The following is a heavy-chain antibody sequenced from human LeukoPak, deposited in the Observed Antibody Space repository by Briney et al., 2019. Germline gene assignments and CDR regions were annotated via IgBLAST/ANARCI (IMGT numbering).Heavy chain of an antibody. CDR3: ARWEIRETAHQLDY. J-gene: IGHJ4*02. CDR2: INQGGSAR. D-gene: IGHD1-1*01. CDR1: GFTLSGHW. Sequence: GGSLRLSCAASGFTLSGHWMTWVRQAPGKGLEWVANINQGGSARYYVDSVKGRFTISRDNTKNSMYLQMNSLRAEDTAVYYCARWEIRETAHQLDYWGQGTLVTVSS. V-gene: IGHV3-7*01.